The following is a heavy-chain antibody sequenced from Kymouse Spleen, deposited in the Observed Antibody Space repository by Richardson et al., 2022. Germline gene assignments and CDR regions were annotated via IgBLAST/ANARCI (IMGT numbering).Heavy chain of an antibody. Sequence: QVQLQQWGAGLLKPSETLSLTCAVYGGSFSGYYWSWIRQPPGKGLEWIGEINHSGSTNYNPSLKSRVTISVDTSKNQFSLKLSSVTAADTAVYYCAREEYSYGGEAQLGTYYYYGMDVWGQGTTVTVSS. J-gene: IGHJ6*02. CDR3: AREEYSYGGEAQLGTYYYYGMDV. CDR1: GGSFSGYY. D-gene: IGHD5-18,IGHD5-18*01. V-gene: IGHV4-34*01. CDR2: INHSGST.